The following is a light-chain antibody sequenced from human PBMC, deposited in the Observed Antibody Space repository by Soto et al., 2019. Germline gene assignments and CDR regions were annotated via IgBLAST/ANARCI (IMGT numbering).Light chain of an antibody. CDR2: EVT. CDR1: SSDVGGYNL. J-gene: IGLJ2*01. Sequence: QSVLTQPASVSGPPGQSITISCTGTSSDVGGYNLVSWYQQHPGKAPKLIIYEVTYRPSGISNRFSGSKSGNTASLTISGLQAEDEAEYYCCSYAGSATYVVFCGGTKLTVL. V-gene: IGLV2-23*02. CDR3: CSYAGSATYVV.